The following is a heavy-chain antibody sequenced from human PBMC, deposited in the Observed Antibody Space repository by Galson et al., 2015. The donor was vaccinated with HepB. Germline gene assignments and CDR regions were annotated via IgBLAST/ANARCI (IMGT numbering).Heavy chain of an antibody. V-gene: IGHV4-61*02. CDR2: IYISGST. CDR3: ARSFATMSFDS. D-gene: IGHD5-12*01. J-gene: IGHJ4*02. Sequence: LSLTCPFTRASISSGSYYWSWLRQPAGRGVEWIGRIYISGSTIYNPSPKSRVTMTVDTSKNQFSLELNSVTAADTAVYYCARSFATMSFDSWGQGTLVTVSS. CDR1: RASISSGSYY.